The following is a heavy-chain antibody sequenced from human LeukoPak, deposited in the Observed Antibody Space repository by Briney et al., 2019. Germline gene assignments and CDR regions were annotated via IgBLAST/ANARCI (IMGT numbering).Heavy chain of an antibody. CDR1: GFTFSTYS. J-gene: IGHJ3*02. D-gene: IGHD3-10*01. V-gene: IGHV3-48*04. Sequence: GGSLRLSCAASGFTFSTYSMNWVRQAPGKGLEWVSYISWGGSTIYYEDSVKGRFTISRDDAKNSLNLQMNSLRAEDTAVYYCARGPYPLGVIILGGFDNWGQGTMVTVSS. CDR2: ISWGGSTI. CDR3: ARGPYPLGVIILGGFDN.